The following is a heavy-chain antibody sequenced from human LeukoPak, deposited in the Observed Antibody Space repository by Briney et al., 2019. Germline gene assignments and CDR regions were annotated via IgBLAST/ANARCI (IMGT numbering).Heavy chain of an antibody. J-gene: IGHJ4*02. CDR1: GFTFSSYG. V-gene: IGHV3-30*18. Sequence: GGSLRLSCAASGFTFSSYGMHWVRQAPGKGLEWVAVISYDGRNKHYPDSVKGRFTISRDISTDTLWLQMDSLRTEDTAVYYCAKGPLRGTAAAIDYWGQGTPVTVSS. CDR3: AKGPLRGTAAAIDY. CDR2: ISYDGRNK. D-gene: IGHD2-2*01.